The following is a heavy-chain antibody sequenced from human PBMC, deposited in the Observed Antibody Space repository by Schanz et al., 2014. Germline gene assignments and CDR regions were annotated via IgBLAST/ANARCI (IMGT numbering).Heavy chain of an antibody. D-gene: IGHD1-26*01. CDR3: ARDHTTESYYSAGPPIDY. Sequence: DVHLLESGGGLVQPGGSLRLSCAASEFTFSTDAMSWVRQAPGKGLEWLSVISASGGDTYYADSVKGRFTISRDNSKNLLYLQMNSLRAEDTAVYYCARDHTTESYYSAGPPIDYWGQGTLLTVSS. V-gene: IGHV3-23*01. J-gene: IGHJ4*02. CDR1: EFTFSTDA. CDR2: ISASGGDT.